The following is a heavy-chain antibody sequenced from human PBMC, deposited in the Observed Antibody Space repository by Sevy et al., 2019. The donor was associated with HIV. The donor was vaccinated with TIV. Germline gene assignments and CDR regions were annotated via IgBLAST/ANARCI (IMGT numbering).Heavy chain of an antibody. CDR1: GFTFRSYW. D-gene: IGHD2-2*01. CDR2: IKLDGSEK. V-gene: IGHV3-7*03. CDR3: ARDCSSTSCLWGMDV. Sequence: GGSLRLSCVASGFTFRSYWMSWVRQAPGKGLEWVANIKLDGSEKYYVDSVKGRFTISRDNAKNSLYLQMNSLRAEDTAVYYCARDCSSTSCLWGMDVWGQGTTVNVSS. J-gene: IGHJ6*02.